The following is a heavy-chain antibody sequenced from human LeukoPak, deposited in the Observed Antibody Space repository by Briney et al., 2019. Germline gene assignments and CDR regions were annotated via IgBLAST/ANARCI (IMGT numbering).Heavy chain of an antibody. V-gene: IGHV4-4*07. J-gene: IGHJ6*03. CDR3: ARVATGYSSSWYQRYYYYMDV. CDR1: GGSISSYY. D-gene: IGHD6-13*01. Sequence: SETLSLTCTVSGGSISSYYWSWIRQPAWKGLEWIGRIYTSGSTNYNPSLKSRVTISVDKSKNQFSLKLSSVTAADTAVYYCARVATGYSSSWYQRYYYYMDVWGKGTTVTVSS. CDR2: IYTSGST.